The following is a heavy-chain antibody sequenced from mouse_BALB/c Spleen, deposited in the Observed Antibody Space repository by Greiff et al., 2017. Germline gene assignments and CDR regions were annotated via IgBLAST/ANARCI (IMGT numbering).Heavy chain of an antibody. CDR2: ISYDGSN. Sequence: VQLQQSGPGLVKPSQSRSLTCSVTGYSFTSVYFWNWIRQFPGNQLEWMGYISYDGSNNYKQSLKNRISITRDTSKNQFFLKLNSVTTEDTATLYCARDLGCSYAMDYWGQGTSVTVSS. J-gene: IGHJ4*01. D-gene: IGHD4-1*01. V-gene: IGHV3-6*02. CDR1: GYSFTSVYF. CDR3: ARDLGCSYAMDY.